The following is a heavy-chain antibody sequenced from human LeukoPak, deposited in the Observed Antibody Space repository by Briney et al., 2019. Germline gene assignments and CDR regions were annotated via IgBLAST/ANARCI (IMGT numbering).Heavy chain of an antibody. CDR1: GGSISSSNYY. J-gene: IGHJ4*02. CDR3: ARDADYYDSSGSLGY. Sequence: SETLSLTGTVSGGSISSSNYYWGWIRQPPGEGLEWIGSIYYSGSTYYNPSLKSRVTISVDTSKNQFSLKLSSVIAADTAVYYCARDADYYDSSGSLGYWGQGTLVTVSS. V-gene: IGHV4-39*07. CDR2: IYYSGST. D-gene: IGHD3-22*01.